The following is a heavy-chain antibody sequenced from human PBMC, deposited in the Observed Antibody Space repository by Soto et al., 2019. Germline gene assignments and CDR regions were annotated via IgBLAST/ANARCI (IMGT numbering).Heavy chain of an antibody. CDR3: TRALSASYDCFDF. Sequence: QVQLQQSGTGLVKPSQTLSLTCAISGDSVSSNSAAWNWIRQSPSRGLEWLGRTYYRSKWYNDYAVSVTSRITISPDTSKNQFSVQLNSVTPEDTAVYYCTRALSASYDCFDFWGQGTLVTVSS. V-gene: IGHV6-1*01. D-gene: IGHD1-26*01. CDR1: GDSVSSNSAA. CDR2: TYYRSKWYN. J-gene: IGHJ4*02.